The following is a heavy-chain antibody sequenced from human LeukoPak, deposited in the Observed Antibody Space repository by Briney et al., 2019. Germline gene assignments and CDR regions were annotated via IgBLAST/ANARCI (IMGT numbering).Heavy chain of an antibody. J-gene: IGHJ4*02. D-gene: IGHD6-19*01. CDR1: GGTFSSYA. Sequence: ASVKVSCKASGGTFSSYAISWVRQAPGQGLEWMGWINPNSGGTNYAQKFQGRVTMTRDTSISTAYMELSRLRSDDTAVYYCAREDTVAGTISFDYWGQGTLVTVSS. V-gene: IGHV1-2*02. CDR2: INPNSGGT. CDR3: AREDTVAGTISFDY.